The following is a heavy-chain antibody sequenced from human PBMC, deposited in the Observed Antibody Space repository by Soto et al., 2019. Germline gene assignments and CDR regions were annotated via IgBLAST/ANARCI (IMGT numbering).Heavy chain of an antibody. Sequence: GSVKVSCKASGYTFTGYYMHWVRQAPGQGLEWMGWINPNSGGTNYAQKFQGWVTMTRDTSISTAYMELSRLRSDDTAVYYCARAHYEYYDFWSGYPSDAFDIWGQGTIVTVSS. J-gene: IGHJ3*02. CDR3: ARAHYEYYDFWSGYPSDAFDI. D-gene: IGHD3-3*01. CDR2: INPNSGGT. CDR1: GYTFTGYY. V-gene: IGHV1-2*04.